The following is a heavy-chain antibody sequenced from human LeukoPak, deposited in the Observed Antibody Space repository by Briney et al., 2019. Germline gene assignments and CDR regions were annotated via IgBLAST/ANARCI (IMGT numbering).Heavy chain of an antibody. J-gene: IGHJ4*02. CDR1: GGSFSGYY. CDR2: INHSGST. Sequence: SETLSLTCAVYGGSFSGYYWSRMPQPPGKGLEWIGEINHSGSTNYNPSLKSRVTISVDTSKNQFSLKLSSVSAAYTAVYYCVYSSSWYTARVKQWAQGTLVPVAS. CDR3: VYSSSWYTARVKQ. D-gene: IGHD6-13*01. V-gene: IGHV4-34*01.